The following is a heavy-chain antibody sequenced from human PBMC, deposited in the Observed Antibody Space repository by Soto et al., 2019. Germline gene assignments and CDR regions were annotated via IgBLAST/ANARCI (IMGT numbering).Heavy chain of an antibody. Sequence: SETLSLTCTVSGGSISSYYWSWIRQPPGKGLEWIGYIYYSGSTNYNPSLKSRVTISVDTSKNQFSLKLSSVTAADTAVYYCARVTGTKYYFDYWGQGTLVTVSS. CDR2: IYYSGST. CDR3: ARVTGTKYYFDY. V-gene: IGHV4-59*01. J-gene: IGHJ4*02. CDR1: GGSISSYY. D-gene: IGHD1-7*01.